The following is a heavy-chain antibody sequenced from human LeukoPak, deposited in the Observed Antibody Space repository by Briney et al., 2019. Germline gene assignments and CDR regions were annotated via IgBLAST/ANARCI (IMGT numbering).Heavy chain of an antibody. V-gene: IGHV4-59*01. CDR2: IYYSGST. D-gene: IGHD3-22*01. Sequence: SETLSLTCTVSGGSISSYYWSWTRQPPGKGLEWIGYIYYSGSTNYNPSLKSRVTISVDTSKNQLSLKLSSVTAADTAVYYCALAYYYDSSGYYYDYYYYMDVWGKGTTVTVSS. CDR1: GGSISSYY. CDR3: ALAYYYDSSGYYYDYYYYMDV. J-gene: IGHJ6*03.